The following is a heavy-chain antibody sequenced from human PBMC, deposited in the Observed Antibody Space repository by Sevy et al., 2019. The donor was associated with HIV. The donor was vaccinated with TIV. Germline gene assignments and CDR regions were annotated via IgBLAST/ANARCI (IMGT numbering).Heavy chain of an antibody. V-gene: IGHV3-11*01. CDR3: ARAGNLWFFDY. Sequence: GESLKISCAVSGFKVNDYYMSWIRQAPGKRLEWVSYISGIGPTKYYGDSVRGRFTISRDNAKNSLYLQMSSLSADDTAMYFCARAGNLWFFDYWGQGAQVTVSS. J-gene: IGHJ4*02. CDR2: ISGIGPTK. D-gene: IGHD3-9*01. CDR1: GFKVNDYY.